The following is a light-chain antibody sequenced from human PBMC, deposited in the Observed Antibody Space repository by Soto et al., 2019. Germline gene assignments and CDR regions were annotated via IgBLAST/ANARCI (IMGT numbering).Light chain of an antibody. V-gene: IGKV3-20*01. J-gene: IGKJ3*01. Sequence: EIVLTQSPGTLSLSPGERATLSCRASQSVSSSYLAWYQQKPGQAPRLLIYGASSRATGIPDRFSGRGSGTDFTLTISRLEPEDLAVYYCQQYGSSTGVTFGPGTKVDIK. CDR2: GAS. CDR1: QSVSSSY. CDR3: QQYGSSTGVT.